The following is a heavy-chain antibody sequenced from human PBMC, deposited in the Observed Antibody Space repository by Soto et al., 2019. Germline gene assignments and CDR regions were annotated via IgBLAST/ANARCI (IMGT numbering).Heavy chain of an antibody. Sequence: GGSLRLSCAASGFTFSSYGMHWVRQAPGKGLEWVAVIWYDGSNKYYADSVKGRFTISKDNSKNTLYLQMNSLRAEDTAVYYCARDSYDSSGYYDFLFDYWGQGTLVTVSS. CDR2: IWYDGSNK. CDR1: GFTFSSYG. D-gene: IGHD3-22*01. V-gene: IGHV3-33*01. J-gene: IGHJ4*02. CDR3: ARDSYDSSGYYDFLFDY.